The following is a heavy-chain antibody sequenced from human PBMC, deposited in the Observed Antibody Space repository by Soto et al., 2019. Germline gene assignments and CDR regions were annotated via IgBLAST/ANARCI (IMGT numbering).Heavy chain of an antibody. J-gene: IGHJ6*02. CDR3: ARAFLHKGSYYYGMDV. Sequence: ASVMVSCKASGYTFTSYGIIWVRQAPGQGLEWMGWISAYNGNTNYAQKLQGRVTMTADTSTSTAYMELRSLRSDDTAVYYCARAFLHKGSYYYGMDVWGQGTTVTVSS. D-gene: IGHD4-4*01. V-gene: IGHV1-18*01. CDR2: ISAYNGNT. CDR1: GYTFTSYG.